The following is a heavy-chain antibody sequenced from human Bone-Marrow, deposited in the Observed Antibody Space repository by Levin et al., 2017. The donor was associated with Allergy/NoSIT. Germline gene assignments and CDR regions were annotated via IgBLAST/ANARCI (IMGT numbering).Heavy chain of an antibody. D-gene: IGHD3-16*01. V-gene: IGHV3-33*01. Sequence: PGGSLRLSCVASGFTFSTNAMLWVRQAPGKGLEWVAAIWYDGSSKYYGDSVMGRFTISRDNFRNTVYLQMNSLRADDTAVYYCARGYDYGDFWGQGTLVTVSS. CDR1: GFTFSTNA. CDR2: IWYDGSSK. CDR3: ARGYDYGDF. J-gene: IGHJ4*02.